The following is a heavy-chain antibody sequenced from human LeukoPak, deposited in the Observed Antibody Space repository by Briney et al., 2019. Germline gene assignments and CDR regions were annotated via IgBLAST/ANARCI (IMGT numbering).Heavy chain of an antibody. CDR2: ISSSSSCI. D-gene: IGHD1-26*01. J-gene: IGHJ4*02. CDR1: GFTFSSYS. V-gene: IGHV3-21*01. Sequence: GGSLRLSCAASGFTFSSYSMNWVRQAPGKGLEWVSSISSSSSCIYYADSVKGRFTISRDNARNTLYLQMNSLRADDTAVYYCVRDLGGRSGHWGPGTLVTVSS. CDR3: VRDLGGRSGH.